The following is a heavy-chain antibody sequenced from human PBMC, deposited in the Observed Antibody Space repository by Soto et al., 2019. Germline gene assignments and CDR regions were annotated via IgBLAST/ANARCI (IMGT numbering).Heavy chain of an antibody. J-gene: IGHJ6*02. V-gene: IGHV3-21*02. CDR1: GFNFNTYS. CDR3: AGERSALPGARDAMDV. Sequence: EVRLVESGGGLVKPGGSLRVFCAASGFNFNTYSMNWVRQAPGKGLEWVSFISTSGGYKYYADSVRGRFTISRDNAKKSVYLEMNSLTADDTAVYYCAGERSALPGARDAMDVWGQGTTVTVSS. CDR2: ISTSGGYK. D-gene: IGHD1-26*01.